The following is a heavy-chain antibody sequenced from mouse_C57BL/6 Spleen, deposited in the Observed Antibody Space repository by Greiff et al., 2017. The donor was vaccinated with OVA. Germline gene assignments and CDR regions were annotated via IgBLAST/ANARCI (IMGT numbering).Heavy chain of an antibody. CDR2: ISYDGSN. CDR3: ARKEKLAYFDY. CDR1: GYSITSGYY. V-gene: IGHV3-6*01. J-gene: IGHJ2*01. Sequence: ESGPGLVKPSQSLSLTCSVTGYSITSGYYWNWIRQFPGNKLEWMGYISYDGSNNYNPSLKNRISITRDTSKNQFFLKLNSVTTEDTATYYCARKEKLAYFDYWGQGTTLTVSS. D-gene: IGHD4-1*01.